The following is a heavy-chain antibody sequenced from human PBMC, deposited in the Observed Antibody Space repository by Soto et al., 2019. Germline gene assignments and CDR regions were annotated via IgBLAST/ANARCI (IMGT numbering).Heavy chain of an antibody. J-gene: IGHJ4*02. CDR1: GFTFSSYA. CDR3: AKEMSSTSRLSFDN. Sequence: GGSLRLSCAASGFTFSSYALNWVRQAPGKGLEWVSGITGGGTNTFYAGSVKGRFTISRDNSRNTVYLQMNSVKAEDMAVYYCAKEMSSTSRLSFDNWGQGTLVTVSS. CDR2: ITGGGTNT. V-gene: IGHV3-23*01. D-gene: IGHD2-2*01.